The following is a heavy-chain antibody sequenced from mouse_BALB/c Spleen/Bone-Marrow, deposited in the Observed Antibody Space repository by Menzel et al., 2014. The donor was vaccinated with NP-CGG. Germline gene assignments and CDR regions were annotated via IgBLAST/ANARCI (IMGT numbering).Heavy chain of an antibody. D-gene: IGHD1-1*01. CDR3: ARLGYYGTMDY. CDR1: GFDSXGYG. J-gene: IGHJ4*01. Sequence: EVKVIESGGGLVQPGGSLKLSCAASGFDSXGYGMSWVRQAPGKGLEWIGEINPDSSTINYTPSLKDKFIISRDNAKNTLYLQMSKVRSEDTALYYCARLGYYGTMDYWGQGTSVTVSS. CDR2: INPDSSTI. V-gene: IGHV4-1*02.